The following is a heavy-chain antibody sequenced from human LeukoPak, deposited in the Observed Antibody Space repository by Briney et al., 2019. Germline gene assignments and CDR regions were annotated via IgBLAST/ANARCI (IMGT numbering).Heavy chain of an antibody. D-gene: IGHD6-13*01. CDR2: INHSGST. CDR3: ARGREAEYSSSWSPYYFDY. CDR1: GGSFSGYY. V-gene: IGHV4-34*01. Sequence: PSETLSLTCAVYGGSFSGYYWSWIRQPPGKGLEWIGEINHSGSTNYNPSLKSRVTISVDTSKNKFSLKLSSVTAADTAVYYCARGREAEYSSSWSPYYFDYWGQGTLVTVSS. J-gene: IGHJ4*02.